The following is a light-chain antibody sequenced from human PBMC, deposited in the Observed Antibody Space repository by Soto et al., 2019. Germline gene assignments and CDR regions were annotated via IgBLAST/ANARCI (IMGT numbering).Light chain of an antibody. J-gene: IGKJ2*01. Sequence: ETMMKQSPATLSVSPGERATLSCRASQTIANNLAWYQQRPGQAPRLLIYGASTRATGIPARFSGSGSGTEFTLTISSLQSEDFAIYYCQQYNNWPPYTFGQGTKLEIK. CDR2: GAS. CDR1: QTIANN. CDR3: QQYNNWPPYT. V-gene: IGKV3-15*01.